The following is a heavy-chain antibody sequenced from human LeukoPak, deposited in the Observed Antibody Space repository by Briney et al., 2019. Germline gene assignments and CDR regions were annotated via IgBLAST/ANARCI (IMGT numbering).Heavy chain of an antibody. CDR2: ISYDGSNK. V-gene: IGHV3-30-3*01. Sequence: GRSLRLSCAASGFTYSSYAMHWVRQAPGKGREGVAVISYDGSNKYYADSVKGRFTISRDNSKNTLYLQMNSLRAEDTAVYYCAKDGGTRITMIVVVTPGGHFDYWGQGTLVTVSS. J-gene: IGHJ4*02. D-gene: IGHD3-22*01. CDR1: GFTYSSYA. CDR3: AKDGGTRITMIVVVTPGGHFDY.